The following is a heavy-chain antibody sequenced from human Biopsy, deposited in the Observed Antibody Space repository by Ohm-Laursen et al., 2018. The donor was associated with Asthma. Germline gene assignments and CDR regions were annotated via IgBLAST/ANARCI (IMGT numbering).Heavy chain of an antibody. CDR2: IKHDGTEK. Sequence: SLRLSCAASGFNFNIQWMSWVRQAPGKGLEWVANIKHDGTEKNHVDSLKGRFTISRDNAKNSLYLQMNSLRAEDTAVYYCARTFHFWSPYHAEHYQLWGQGTLVTVSS. CDR1: GFNFNIQW. D-gene: IGHD3-3*02. J-gene: IGHJ1*01. CDR3: ARTFHFWSPYHAEHYQL. V-gene: IGHV3-7*01.